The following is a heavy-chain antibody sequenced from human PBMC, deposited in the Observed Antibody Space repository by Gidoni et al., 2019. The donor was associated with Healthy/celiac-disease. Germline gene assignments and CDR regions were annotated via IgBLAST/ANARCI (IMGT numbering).Heavy chain of an antibody. J-gene: IGHJ6*03. V-gene: IGHV3-73*01. Sequence: ATAYAASVKGRFTISRDDSKNTAYLQMNSLKTEDTAVYYCTMPRLEIAVAGYYYMDVWGKGTTVTVSS. CDR3: TMPRLEIAVAGYYYMDV. D-gene: IGHD6-19*01. CDR2: AT.